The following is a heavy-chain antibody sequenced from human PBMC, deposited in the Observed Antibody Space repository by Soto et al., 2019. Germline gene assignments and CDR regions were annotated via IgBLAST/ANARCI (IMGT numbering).Heavy chain of an antibody. D-gene: IGHD5-12*01. CDR2: IIPILGIA. CDR1: GGTFSSYT. V-gene: IGHV1-69*02. J-gene: IGHJ4*02. Sequence: SVKVSCKASGGTFSSYTISWVRQAPGQGLEWMGRIIPILGIANYAQKFQGRVTITADKSTSTAYMELSSLRSEDTAVYYCARVGRGYSGYLHYFAYWGQGTLVTVSS. CDR3: ARVGRGYSGYLHYFAY.